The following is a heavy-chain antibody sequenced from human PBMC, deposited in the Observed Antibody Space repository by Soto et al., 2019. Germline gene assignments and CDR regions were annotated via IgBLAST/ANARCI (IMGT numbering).Heavy chain of an antibody. CDR1: GGSISSYY. D-gene: IGHD3-3*01. V-gene: IGHV4-39*01. J-gene: IGHJ6*02. CDR2: IYYSGST. Sequence: PSETLSLTCTVSGGSISSYYWGWIRQPPGKGLEWIGSIYYSGSTYYNPSLKSRVTISVDTSKNQFSLKLSSVTAADTAVYYCARQGAKYDCWSGTPYYYYYYGMDVWGQGTTVTVSS. CDR3: ARQGAKYDCWSGTPYYYYYYGMDV.